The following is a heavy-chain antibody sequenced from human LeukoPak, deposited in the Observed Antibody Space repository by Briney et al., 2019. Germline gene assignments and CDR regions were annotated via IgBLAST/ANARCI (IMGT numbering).Heavy chain of an antibody. V-gene: IGHV1-18*01. J-gene: IGHJ5*02. D-gene: IGHD2-21*02. Sequence: ASVKVSCKASGYTFTSYGISWVRQAPGQGLEWMGWISAYNGNTNYAQKLQGRVTMTTDTSTNTAYMELRSLRSDDTAVYYCARDRLVVVTATPNWFDPWGQGTLVTVSS. CDR2: ISAYNGNT. CDR3: ARDRLVVVTATPNWFDP. CDR1: GYTFTSYG.